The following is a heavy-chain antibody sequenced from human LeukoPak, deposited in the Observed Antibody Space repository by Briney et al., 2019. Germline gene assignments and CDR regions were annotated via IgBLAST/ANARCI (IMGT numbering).Heavy chain of an antibody. D-gene: IGHD2-15*01. V-gene: IGHV1-18*01. CDR2: ISTYNGNT. CDR3: ERDLLYCSAGSCPFDY. CDR1: VYTFTRYG. J-gene: IGHJ4*02. Sequence: GASVTVSLKGSVYTFTRYGISWVRQARGQGVGWMGWISTYNGNTNYAQKLQFRVTISTNTSTTTAYIDLRSLRSDDTAVYYCERDLLYCSAGSCPFDYWGQGTLVTVSS.